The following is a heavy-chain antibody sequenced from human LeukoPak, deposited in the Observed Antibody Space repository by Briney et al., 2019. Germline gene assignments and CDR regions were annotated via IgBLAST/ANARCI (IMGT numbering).Heavy chain of an antibody. Sequence: GGSLRLSCAASGFTFSNYAMSWVRQAPGKGLEWVSGISGSGGSRDYADSVKGRFTISRDNSKNTLYLQMNSLRAEDTAVYYCAKGGKGPYSSSWYIDYWGQGTLVTVSS. CDR2: ISGSGGSR. CDR3: AKGGKGPYSSSWYIDY. D-gene: IGHD6-13*01. V-gene: IGHV3-23*01. J-gene: IGHJ4*02. CDR1: GFTFSNYA.